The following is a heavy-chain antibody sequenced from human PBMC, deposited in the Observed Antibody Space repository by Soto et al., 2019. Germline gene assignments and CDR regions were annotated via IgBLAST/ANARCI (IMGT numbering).Heavy chain of an antibody. V-gene: IGHV3-30-3*01. CDR3: ARIRSGLHIPEDAFDI. CDR2: ISYDGSNK. J-gene: IGHJ3*02. CDR1: GFTFSSYA. D-gene: IGHD2-21*01. Sequence: QVQLVESGGGVVQPGRSLRLSCAASGFTFSSYAMHWVRQAPGKGLEWVAVISYDGSNKYYADSVKGRFTISRDNSKNTLYLQMNSLRAEDTAVYYCARIRSGLHIPEDAFDIWGQGTMVTVSS.